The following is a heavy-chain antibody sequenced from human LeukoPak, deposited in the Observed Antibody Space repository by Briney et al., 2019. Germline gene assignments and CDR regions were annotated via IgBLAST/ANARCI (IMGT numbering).Heavy chain of an antibody. CDR2: ISGSGGST. Sequence: GGSLRLSCAASGFTFNIYAMSWVRQAPGKGLEWVSAISGSGGSTYYADSVKGRFTISRDNSKNTLYLQMNSLRAEDTAVYYCAKGQWLRLVPLDYWGQGTLVTVSS. CDR1: GFTFNIYA. D-gene: IGHD6-19*01. J-gene: IGHJ4*02. CDR3: AKGQWLRLVPLDY. V-gene: IGHV3-23*01.